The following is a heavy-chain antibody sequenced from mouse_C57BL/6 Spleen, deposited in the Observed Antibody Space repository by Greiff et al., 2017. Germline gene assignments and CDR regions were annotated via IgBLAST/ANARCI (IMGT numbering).Heavy chain of an antibody. CDR2: INPNNGGT. CDR3: ARNPFIYDGYYVD. CDR1: GYTFTDYN. Sequence: VQLQQSGPELVKPGASVKMSCKASGYTFTDYNMHWVKQSHGKSLEWIGYINPNNGGTSYNQKFKGKATLTVNKSSSTAYMELRSLTSEDSAVYYCARNPFIYDGYYVDWGQGTTLTVSS. V-gene: IGHV1-22*01. D-gene: IGHD2-3*01. J-gene: IGHJ2*01.